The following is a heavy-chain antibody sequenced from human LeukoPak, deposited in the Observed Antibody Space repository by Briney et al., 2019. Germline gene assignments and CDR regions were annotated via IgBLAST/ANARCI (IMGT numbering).Heavy chain of an antibody. D-gene: IGHD5-24*01. CDR3: ARAPGEMAYWDY. Sequence: GGSLRLSCAASGFTLSTYWMSWVRQAPGKGLEWVANIKQDGSEKYYVDSVKGRFTISRDNAKNSVYLQMNSLRAEDTAIYYCARAPGEMAYWDYWGQGTLVSVSS. CDR2: IKQDGSEK. V-gene: IGHV3-7*01. CDR1: GFTLSTYW. J-gene: IGHJ4*02.